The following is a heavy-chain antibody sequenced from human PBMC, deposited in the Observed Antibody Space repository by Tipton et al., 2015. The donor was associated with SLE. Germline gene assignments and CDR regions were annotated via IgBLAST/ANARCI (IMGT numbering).Heavy chain of an antibody. Sequence: QSGPEVKKPGSSVKVSCKASGGTFSTYAITWVRQAPGQGLEWMGWINVYNGNTNYAQKLQGRVTLTTDTSTSTAYMELRSLRSDDTAVYYCATYGAFVYMDVWGKGTTVTVSS. D-gene: IGHD4-17*01. J-gene: IGHJ6*03. CDR2: INVYNGNT. CDR1: GGTFSTYA. CDR3: ATYGAFVYMDV. V-gene: IGHV1-18*01.